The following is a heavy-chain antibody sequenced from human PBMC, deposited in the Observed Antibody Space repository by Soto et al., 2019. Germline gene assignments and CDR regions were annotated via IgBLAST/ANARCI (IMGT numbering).Heavy chain of an antibody. J-gene: IGHJ6*02. Sequence: SVKVSCKASGGTFSSYAISWVRQAPGQGLEWMGGIIPIFGTANYAQKFQGRVTITADESTSTAYMELSSLRSEDTAVYYCARAQVPSTWGYYYGMDVWGQGTTVTVSS. CDR1: GGTFSSYA. CDR3: ARAQVPSTWGYYYGMDV. V-gene: IGHV1-69*13. D-gene: IGHD1-26*01. CDR2: IIPIFGTA.